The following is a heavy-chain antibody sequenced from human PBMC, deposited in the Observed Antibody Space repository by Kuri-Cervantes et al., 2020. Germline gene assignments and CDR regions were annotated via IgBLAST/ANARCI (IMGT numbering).Heavy chain of an antibody. J-gene: IGHJ3*02. D-gene: IGHD3-22*01. Sequence: GESLKISCAASGFTFSGSAMHWVRQASGKGLEWVGRIRSKANSYATAYAASVKGRFTISRDDSKNTAYLQMNSLRAEDTAVYYCARAGGIVVVMFAFDIWGQGTMVTVSS. CDR1: GFTFSGSA. V-gene: IGHV3-73*01. CDR3: ARAGGIVVVMFAFDI. CDR2: IRSKANSYAT.